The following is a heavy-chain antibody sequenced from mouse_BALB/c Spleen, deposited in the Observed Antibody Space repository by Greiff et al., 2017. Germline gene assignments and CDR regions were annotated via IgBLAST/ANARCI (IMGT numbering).Heavy chain of an antibody. V-gene: IGHV5-9-4*01. CDR3: ARDSYGSSFYAMDY. D-gene: IGHD1-1*01. Sequence: EVQRVESGGGLVKPGGSLKLSCAASGFTFSSYAMSWVRQSPEKRLEWVAEISSGGSYTYYPDTVTGRFTISRDNAKNTLYLEMSSLRSEDTAMYYCARDSYGSSFYAMDYWGQGTSVTVSS. CDR1: GFTFSSYA. CDR2: ISSGGSYT. J-gene: IGHJ4*01.